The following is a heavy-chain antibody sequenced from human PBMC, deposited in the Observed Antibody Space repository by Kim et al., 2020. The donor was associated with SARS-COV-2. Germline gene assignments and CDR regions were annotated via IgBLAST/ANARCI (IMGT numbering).Heavy chain of an antibody. D-gene: IGHD4-17*01. V-gene: IGHV3-30*07. J-gene: IGHJ6*02. CDR3: ARGMTTVTGYYYYYYGMDV. Sequence: GRFTISRDNSKNTLYLQMNSLRAEDTAVYYCARGMTTVTGYYYYYYGMDVWGQGTTVTVSS.